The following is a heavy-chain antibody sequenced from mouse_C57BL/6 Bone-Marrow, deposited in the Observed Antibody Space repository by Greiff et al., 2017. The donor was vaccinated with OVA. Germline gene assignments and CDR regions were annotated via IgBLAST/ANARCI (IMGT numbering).Heavy chain of an antibody. Sequence: EVMLVESEGGLVQPGSSMKLSCTASGFTFSDYYMAWVRQVPEKGLEWVANINYDGSSTYYLDSLKSRFIISRDNSKNILYLKMSSLKSEDTATYYCARASGSGTSFDYWGQGTTLTVSS. CDR1: GFTFSDYY. V-gene: IGHV5-16*01. D-gene: IGHD1-3*01. J-gene: IGHJ2*01. CDR2: INYDGSST. CDR3: ARASGSGTSFDY.